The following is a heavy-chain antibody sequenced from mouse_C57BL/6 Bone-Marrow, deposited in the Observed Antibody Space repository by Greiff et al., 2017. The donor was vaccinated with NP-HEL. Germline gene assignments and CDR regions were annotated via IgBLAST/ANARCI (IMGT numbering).Heavy chain of an antibody. J-gene: IGHJ4*01. CDR3: ARVAVVATEAMDY. V-gene: IGHV1-26*01. D-gene: IGHD1-1*01. CDR2: INPNNGGT. Sequence: EVQLQQSGPELVKPGASVKISCKASGYTFTDYYMNWVKQSHGKSLEWIGDINPNNGGTSYNQKFKGKATLTVDKSSSTAYMELRSLTSEDSAVYYCARVAVVATEAMDYWGQGTSVTVSS. CDR1: GYTFTDYY.